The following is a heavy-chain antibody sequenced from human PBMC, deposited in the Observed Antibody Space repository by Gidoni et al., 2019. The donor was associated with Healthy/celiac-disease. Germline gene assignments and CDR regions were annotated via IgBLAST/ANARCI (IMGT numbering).Heavy chain of an antibody. Sequence: QVQLQESGPGLVKPSGTRSLTCAVSAGSTSSSNWWSWVRQPPGKGLEWIGEIYHGGSTNYNPSLKSRVTISVDKSKNQFSLKLSSVTAADTAVYYCAREGEDYSAPGDWFDPWGQGTLVTVSS. CDR2: IYHGGST. V-gene: IGHV4-4*02. CDR1: AGSTSSSNW. J-gene: IGHJ5*02. D-gene: IGHD2-15*01. CDR3: AREGEDYSAPGDWFDP.